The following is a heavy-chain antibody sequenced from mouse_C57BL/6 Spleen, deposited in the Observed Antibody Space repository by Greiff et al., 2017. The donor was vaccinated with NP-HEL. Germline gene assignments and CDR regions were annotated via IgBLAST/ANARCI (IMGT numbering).Heavy chain of an antibody. CDR3: AVYYSNYEGFAY. D-gene: IGHD2-5*01. CDR2: INPNNGGT. V-gene: IGHV1-26*01. CDR1: GYTFTDYY. Sequence: VQLQQSGPELVKPGASVKISCKASGYTFTDYYMNWVKQSHGKSLEWIGDINPNNGGTSYNQKFKGKATLTVDKSSSTAYMELRSLTSEDSAVYYCAVYYSNYEGFAYWGQGTLVTVSA. J-gene: IGHJ3*01.